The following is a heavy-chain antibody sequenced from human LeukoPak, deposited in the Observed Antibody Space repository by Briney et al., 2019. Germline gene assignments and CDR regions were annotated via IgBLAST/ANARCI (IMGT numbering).Heavy chain of an antibody. V-gene: IGHV1-69*13. Sequence: GASVKVSCKASGGTFSSYAISWVRQAPGQGLEWMGGIIPIFGTANYAQKFQGRVTITADESTSTAYMELSSLRSEDTAVYYCARGDFWSGYDLIRVTTPIDYWRQGTLVTVSS. CDR3: ARGDFWSGYDLIRVTTPIDY. D-gene: IGHD3-3*01. CDR2: IIPIFGTA. CDR1: GGTFSSYA. J-gene: IGHJ4*02.